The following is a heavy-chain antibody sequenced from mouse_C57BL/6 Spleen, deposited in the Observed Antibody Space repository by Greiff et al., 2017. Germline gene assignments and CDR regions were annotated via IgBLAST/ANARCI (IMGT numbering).Heavy chain of an antibody. D-gene: IGHD2-4*01. J-gene: IGHJ2*01. CDR3: ARGRLPYYFDY. Sequence: DVQLQESGPELVKPGASVKMSCKASGYTFTDYNMHWVKQSHGKSLEWIGYINPNNGGTSYNQKFKGKATLTVNKSSSTAYMELRSLTSEDSAVYYCARGRLPYYFDYWGQGTTLTVSS. CDR1: GYTFTDYN. CDR2: INPNNGGT. V-gene: IGHV1-22*01.